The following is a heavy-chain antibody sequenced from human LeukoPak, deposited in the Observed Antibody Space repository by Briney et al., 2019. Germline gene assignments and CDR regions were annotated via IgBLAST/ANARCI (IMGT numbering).Heavy chain of an antibody. CDR1: GYTFTSYG. J-gene: IGHJ4*02. V-gene: IGHV1-18*01. Sequence: ASVKVSCKASGYTFTSYGISWVRQAPGQGLEWMGWISAYNGNTNYAQKLQGRVTMTTDTSTGTAYMELRSLRSDDTAVYYCASFWSGLYYFDYWGQGTLVTVSS. CDR2: ISAYNGNT. D-gene: IGHD3-3*01. CDR3: ASFWSGLYYFDY.